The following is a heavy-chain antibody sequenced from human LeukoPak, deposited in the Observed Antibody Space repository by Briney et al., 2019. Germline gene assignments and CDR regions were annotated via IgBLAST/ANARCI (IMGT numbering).Heavy chain of an antibody. CDR2: ISGSDGST. V-gene: IGHV3-23*01. CDR1: GFTFSIYA. J-gene: IGHJ4*02. Sequence: PGGSLRLSCAASGFTFSIYAMSWVRQGPGKRLEWVSAISGSDGSTYYAGSVKGRFTISRDNSKNTLYLQMNSLRGEDTAVYYCARGGTYYYDSSGYYDWGQGTLVTVSS. D-gene: IGHD3-22*01. CDR3: ARGGTYYYDSSGYYD.